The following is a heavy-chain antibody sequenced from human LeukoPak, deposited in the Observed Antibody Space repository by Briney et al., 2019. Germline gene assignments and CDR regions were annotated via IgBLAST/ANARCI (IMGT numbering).Heavy chain of an antibody. CDR1: GGSISSYS. V-gene: IGHV4-4*07. CDR3: ARVAVAGTRNYYYYMDV. CDR2: IYTSGST. D-gene: IGHD6-19*01. Sequence: SETLSLTCTVSGGSISSYSWSWIRQPAGKGLEWIGRIYTSGSTNYNPSLKSRVTMSVDTSKNQFSLKLSSVTAADTAVYYCARVAVAGTRNYYYYMDVWGKGTTVTVSS. J-gene: IGHJ6*03.